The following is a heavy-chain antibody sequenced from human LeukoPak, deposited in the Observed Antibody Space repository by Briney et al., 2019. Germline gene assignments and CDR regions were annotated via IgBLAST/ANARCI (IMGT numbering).Heavy chain of an antibody. CDR3: EREVFVLAAAVHVGYLQQ. D-gene: IGHD6-13*01. J-gene: IGHJ1*01. Sequence: QPGRSLRLSSAAWVFTFSVYGMRGGRQAPGKGLEWVAVIWYDGSDKYYADSVKGRFTISRDNSKNTLYLQMNSLRAEDTAVYYCEREVFVLAAAVHVGYLQQWGQGTLVTVSS. CDR1: VFTFSVYG. V-gene: IGHV3-33*08. CDR2: IWYDGSDK.